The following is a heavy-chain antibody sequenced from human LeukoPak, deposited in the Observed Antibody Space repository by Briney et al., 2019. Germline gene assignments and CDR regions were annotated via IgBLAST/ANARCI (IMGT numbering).Heavy chain of an antibody. CDR1: GFTFSRYW. CDR2: IKAVGSET. D-gene: IGHD5-24*01. Sequence: PGGSLRLSCAVSGFTFSRYWMHWVRQAPGKGLVWVSRIKAVGSETNYADSVKGRFTVSRDNAKNTLYLQLNSLRVEDTAVYYCARDGDGWNFDYWGQGTLVTVSS. J-gene: IGHJ4*02. CDR3: ARDGDGWNFDY. V-gene: IGHV3-74*01.